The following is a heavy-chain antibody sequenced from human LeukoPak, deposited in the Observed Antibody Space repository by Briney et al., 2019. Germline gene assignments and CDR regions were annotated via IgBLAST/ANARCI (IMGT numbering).Heavy chain of an antibody. J-gene: IGHJ5*02. CDR1: GYTFASHG. D-gene: IGHD2-8*01. CDR2: ISVYSGST. V-gene: IGHV1-18*01. Sequence: GASVKVSCKASGYTFASHGVSWVRQAPGQGPEWVAWISVYSGSTEYAQKSQDRVTLTADTSTSTVFMELRSLTSDDTAIYYCARDGWSLGPWGQGTLVTVSS. CDR3: ARDGWSLGP.